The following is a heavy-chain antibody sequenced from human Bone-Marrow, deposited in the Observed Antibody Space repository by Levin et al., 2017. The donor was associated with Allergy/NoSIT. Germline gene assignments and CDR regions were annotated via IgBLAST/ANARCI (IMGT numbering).Heavy chain of an antibody. V-gene: IGHV3-30*18. D-gene: IGHD5-12*01. J-gene: IGHJ6*03. CDR3: AKSGFDSYFYMDV. Sequence: RGESLKISCEASRFSFNIYGMHWVRQAPGKGLEWVSFISYDGSQKYYADSVKGRFTISRDNSQTTLYLQMDSLRTDDSAVYYCAKSGFDSYFYMDVWGKGTTVTVSS. CDR1: RFSFNIYG. CDR2: ISYDGSQK.